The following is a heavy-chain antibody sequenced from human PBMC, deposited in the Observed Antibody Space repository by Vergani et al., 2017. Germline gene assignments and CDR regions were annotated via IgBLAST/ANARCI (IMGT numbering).Heavy chain of an antibody. D-gene: IGHD2-15*01. CDR2: INHSGST. J-gene: IGHJ2*01. CDR3: ARRRIGYCSGGSCYAWYFDL. Sequence: QVQLQQWGAGLLKPSETLSLTCAVYGGSFSGYYWSWIRQPPGKGLEWIGEINHSGSTNYNPSLKSRVTISVDTSKKQFSLKLTSVTAADTAVYYCARRRIGYCSGGSCYAWYFDLWGRGTLVTVSS. V-gene: IGHV4-34*01. CDR1: GGSFSGYY.